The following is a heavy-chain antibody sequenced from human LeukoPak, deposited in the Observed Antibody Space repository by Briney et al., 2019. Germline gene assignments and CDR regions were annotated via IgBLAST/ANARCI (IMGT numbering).Heavy chain of an antibody. Sequence: SETLSLTCTVSGGSISSYYWSRLRQPAGKGLEWIGRIYTSGSTNYNPSLKSRVTMSVDTSKNQFSLKLSSVTAADTAVYYCARTRVTTKADYFDYWGQGTLVTVSS. CDR1: GGSISSYY. J-gene: IGHJ4*02. V-gene: IGHV4-4*07. CDR3: ARTRVTTKADYFDY. D-gene: IGHD5-18*01. CDR2: IYTSGST.